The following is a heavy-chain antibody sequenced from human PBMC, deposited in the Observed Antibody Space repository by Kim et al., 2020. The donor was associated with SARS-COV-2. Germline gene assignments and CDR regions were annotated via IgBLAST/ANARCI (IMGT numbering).Heavy chain of an antibody. CDR3: AGSDFWSGYRFDY. CDR1: GASISRHS. V-gene: IGHV4-59*11. D-gene: IGHD3-3*01. J-gene: IGHJ4*01. Sequence: SETLSLTCNVSGASISRHSWSWIRQPPGKGLEWIGYIDYSGRTNYNTSLKSRVSISLDTSKSQFSLRLNSVTTADMAVFYCAGSDFWSGYRFDYWGQGSLVTVS. CDR2: IDYSGRT.